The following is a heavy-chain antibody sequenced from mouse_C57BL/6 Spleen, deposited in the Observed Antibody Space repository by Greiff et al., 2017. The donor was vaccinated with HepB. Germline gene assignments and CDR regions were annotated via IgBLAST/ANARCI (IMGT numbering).Heavy chain of an antibody. D-gene: IGHD1-1*02. CDR3: ARPTMPSTRFAY. V-gene: IGHV5-6*01. CDR2: ISSGGSYT. Sequence: EVHLVESGGDLVKPGGSLKLSCAASGFTFSSYGMSWVRQTPDKRLEWVATISSGGSYTYYPDSVKGRFTISRDNAKNTLYLQMSSLKSEDTAMYYCARPTMPSTRFAYWGQGTLVTVSA. CDR1: GFTFSSYG. J-gene: IGHJ3*01.